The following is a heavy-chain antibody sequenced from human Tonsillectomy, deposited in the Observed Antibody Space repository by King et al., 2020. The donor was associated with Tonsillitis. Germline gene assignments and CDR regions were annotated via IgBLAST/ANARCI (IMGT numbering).Heavy chain of an antibody. V-gene: IGHV4-4*07. Sequence: QVQLQESGPGLVKPSETLSLTCSVSGGSISSYYWSWIRQPAGKGLEWIGRVYASGGTNYNPSLKSRVTMSLDTSKSQFSLQLTSVPAADTAVYYLARDLSSSTWYGGYHYYGMDVWGQGTTVTVSS. CDR1: GGSISSYY. J-gene: IGHJ6*02. CDR3: ARDLSSSTWYGGYHYYGMDV. CDR2: VYASGGT. D-gene: IGHD6-13*01.